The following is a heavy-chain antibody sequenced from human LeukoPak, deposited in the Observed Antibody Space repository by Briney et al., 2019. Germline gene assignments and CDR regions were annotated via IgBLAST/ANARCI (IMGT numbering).Heavy chain of an antibody. CDR3: AREVAMRGHFDY. D-gene: IGHD5-12*01. J-gene: IGHJ4*02. V-gene: IGHV1-46*01. Sequence: ASGKVSGKASGYIFTTFYIHGVRQAPGQGLEWRGISNPSGVNTGYAQKFQGRGTVTRDTDTSTVYMELGRLRCETTAMYYCAREVAMRGHFDYWGRGTPVTVSS. CDR2: SNPSGVNT. CDR1: GYIFTTFY.